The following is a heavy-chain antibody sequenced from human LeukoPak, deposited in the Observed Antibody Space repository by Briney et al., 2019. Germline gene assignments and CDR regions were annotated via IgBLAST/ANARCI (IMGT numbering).Heavy chain of an antibody. CDR1: GGSFSGYY. CDR2: INHSGST. V-gene: IGHV4-34*01. J-gene: IGHJ6*04. D-gene: IGHD3-10*01. CDR3: ARDTSMVRGVITKPPGGMDV. Sequence: PSETLSLSCAVYGGSFSGYYWSWIRQPPGKGLEWIGEINHSGSTNYNPSLKSRVTISADTSKNQCSVKLSSVTAADTAVYYCARDTSMVRGVITKPPGGMDVWGKGTTVTVSS.